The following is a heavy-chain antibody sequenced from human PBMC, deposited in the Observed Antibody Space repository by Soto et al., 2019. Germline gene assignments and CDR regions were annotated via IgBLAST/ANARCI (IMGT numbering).Heavy chain of an antibody. V-gene: IGHV3-33*01. CDR3: ARDSSSSYYSHYYYGMDV. Sequence: GGSLRLSCAASGFTFSSYGMHWVRQAPGKGLEWVAVIWYDGSNKYYADSVKGRFTISRDNSKNTLYLQMNSLRAEDTAVYYCARDSSSSYYSHYYYGMDVWGQGTTVTVSS. J-gene: IGHJ6*02. CDR1: GFTFSSYG. D-gene: IGHD6-6*01. CDR2: IWYDGSNK.